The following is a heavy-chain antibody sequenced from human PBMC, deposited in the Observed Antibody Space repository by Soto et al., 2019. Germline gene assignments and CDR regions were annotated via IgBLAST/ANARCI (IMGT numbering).Heavy chain of an antibody. CDR1: GYMFTTYG. J-gene: IGHJ4*02. D-gene: IGHD6-6*01. Sequence: QVQLMQSGGEVKMPGASVEVSCKTSGYMFTTYGMSWVRQAPGQGLEWMAWLSAYNGNKKYAQKFEGRVTMTTDTSTSTVSMELRDLTSDDTAIYYGARTGGGMAARPLEYWGQGTLVIVSS. CDR2: LSAYNGNK. CDR3: ARTGGGMAARPLEY. V-gene: IGHV1-18*01.